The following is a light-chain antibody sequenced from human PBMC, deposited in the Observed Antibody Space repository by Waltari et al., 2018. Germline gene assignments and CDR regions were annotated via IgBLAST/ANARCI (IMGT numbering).Light chain of an antibody. CDR2: KAS. CDR3: QQYSSDST. CDR1: SNW. V-gene: IGKV1-5*03. J-gene: IGKJ1*01. Sequence: SNWLAWYQQKSGKAPKLLIYKASSLESGVPTRFSGSGSGTEFTLTISSLQPDDFATYYCQQYSSDSTFGQGTKVEIK.